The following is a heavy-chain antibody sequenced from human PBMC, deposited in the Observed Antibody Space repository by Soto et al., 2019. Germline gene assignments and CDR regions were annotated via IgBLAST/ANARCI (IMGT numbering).Heavy chain of an antibody. CDR1: GCSISSYY. CDR3: ARSHQGSGWYWFDP. CDR2: IYYSGST. V-gene: IGHV4-59*08. D-gene: IGHD6-19*01. J-gene: IGHJ5*02. Sequence: PSETLSLTCTFSGCSISSYYWSWIRQPPGKGLEWIGYIYYSGSTNYNPSLKSRVTISVDTSKNQFSLKLSSVTAADTAVYYCARSHQGSGWYWFDPWGQGTLVTVSS.